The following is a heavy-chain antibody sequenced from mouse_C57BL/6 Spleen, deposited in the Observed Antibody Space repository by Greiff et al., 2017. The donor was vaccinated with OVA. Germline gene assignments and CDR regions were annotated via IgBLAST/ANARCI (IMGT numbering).Heavy chain of an antibody. Sequence: QVQLQQSGAELVKPGASVKLSCKASGYTFTEYTIHWVKQRSGQGLEWIGWFYPGSGSIKYNEKFKDKATLTADKSSSTVYMELSRLTSEDSAVYFCARHESHTAQAVYYYAMDYWGQGTSVTVSS. CDR2: FYPGSGSI. CDR3: ARHESHTAQAVYYYAMDY. J-gene: IGHJ4*01. CDR1: GYTFTEYT. V-gene: IGHV1-62-2*01. D-gene: IGHD3-2*02.